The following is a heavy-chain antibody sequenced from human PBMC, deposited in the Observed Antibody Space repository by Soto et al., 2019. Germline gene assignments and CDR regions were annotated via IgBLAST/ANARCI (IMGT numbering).Heavy chain of an antibody. CDR1: GFTFSSYA. Sequence: GGSLRLSCAASGFTFSSYAMHWVRQAPGKGLEWVAVISYDGSNKYYADSVKGRFTISRDNSKNTLYLQMNSLRAEDTAVYYCARDPALVVTDLPFFDYWGQGTLVTVSS. J-gene: IGHJ4*02. V-gene: IGHV3-30-3*01. CDR3: ARDPALVVTDLPFFDY. CDR2: ISYDGSNK. D-gene: IGHD2-15*01.